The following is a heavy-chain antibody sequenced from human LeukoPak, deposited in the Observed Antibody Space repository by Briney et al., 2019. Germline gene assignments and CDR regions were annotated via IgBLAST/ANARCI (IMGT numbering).Heavy chain of an antibody. CDR1: GGTFSSYA. CDR2: INPSGGST. V-gene: IGHV1-46*01. D-gene: IGHD6-13*01. J-gene: IGHJ4*02. Sequence: ASVKVSCKASGGTFSSYAISWVRQAPGQGLEWMGIINPSGGSTSYAQKFQGRVTMTRDTSTSTVYMELSSLRSEDTAVYYCARGGTSSWLKTEHYFDYWGQGTLVTVSS. CDR3: ARGGTSSWLKTEHYFDY.